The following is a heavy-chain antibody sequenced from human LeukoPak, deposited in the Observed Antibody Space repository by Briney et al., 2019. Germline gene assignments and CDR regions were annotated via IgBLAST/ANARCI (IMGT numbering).Heavy chain of an antibody. CDR3: VRSSSSSGGLTTGGNWFDP. J-gene: IGHJ5*02. CDR1: GYSISIGDY. V-gene: IGHV4-38-2*01. CDR2: IYHSGSS. D-gene: IGHD6-6*01. Sequence: SETLSLTCAVSGYSISIGDYWGWIRQPPGKGLEWIGSIYHSGSSVYNPSLKSRVTISVDTSKNQFSLKLSSVTAADTAVYYCVRSSSSSGGLTTGGNWFDPWGQGTLVTVSS.